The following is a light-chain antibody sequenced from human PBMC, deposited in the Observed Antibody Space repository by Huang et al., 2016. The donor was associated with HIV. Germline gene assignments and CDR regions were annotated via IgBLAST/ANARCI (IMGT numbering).Light chain of an antibody. CDR2: DAS. CDR3: QQGDNTPYT. Sequence: DIQMTQSPSSLSASVGDRVTITCRASQSIASNLHWYQQRPGKAPKLLIYDASSLQRGVPSRFSGSGSGTDCTLTISSVQPEDFATYYCQQGDNTPYTFGQGTKLEIK. CDR1: QSIASN. J-gene: IGKJ2*01. V-gene: IGKV1-39*01.